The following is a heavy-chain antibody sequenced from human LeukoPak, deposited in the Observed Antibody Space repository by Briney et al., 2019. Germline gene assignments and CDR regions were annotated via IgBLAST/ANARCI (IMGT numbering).Heavy chain of an antibody. CDR1: GFTFSNYW. J-gene: IGHJ3*02. Sequence: PGGSLRLSCAASGFTFSNYWMSWVRQAPGKGLEWVSGISWNSGSIGYADSVKGRFTISRDNAKNSLYLQMNSLRAEDTALYYCAKDRQDSSGYDDAFDIWGQGTMVTVSS. D-gene: IGHD3-22*01. V-gene: IGHV3-9*01. CDR3: AKDRQDSSGYDDAFDI. CDR2: ISWNSGSI.